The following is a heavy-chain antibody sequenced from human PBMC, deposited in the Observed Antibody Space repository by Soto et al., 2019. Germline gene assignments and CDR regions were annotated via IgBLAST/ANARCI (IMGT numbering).Heavy chain of an antibody. D-gene: IGHD2-2*01. CDR2: IYWNSDRI. Sequence: EVQLVESGGGLVQPGRSLRLSCAASGFTSNDHAMHWVRQTPGKGLEWVSGIYWNSDRIDYADSVKGRFTISRDNVKNSLYLQMNSLRTEDTAVYYCAKDPRYCSSTSCYWDWFDPWGQGTLVTVSS. J-gene: IGHJ5*02. CDR1: GFTSNDHA. V-gene: IGHV3-9*02. CDR3: AKDPRYCSSTSCYWDWFDP.